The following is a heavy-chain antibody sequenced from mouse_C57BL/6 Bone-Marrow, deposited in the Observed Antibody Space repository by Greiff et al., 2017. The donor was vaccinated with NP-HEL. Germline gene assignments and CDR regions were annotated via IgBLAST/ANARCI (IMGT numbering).Heavy chain of an antibody. J-gene: IGHJ3*01. V-gene: IGHV1-26*01. CDR2: INPNNGGT. CDR1: GYTFTDYY. Sequence: VQLQQSGPELVKPGASVKISCKASGYTFTDYYMNWVKQSHGKSLEWIGDINPNNGGTSYNQKFKGKATLTVDKSSSTAYMGLRSLTSEDSAVYYGARGLLRLDRGFAYWGQGTLVTVSA. CDR3: ARGLLRLDRGFAY. D-gene: IGHD1-1*01.